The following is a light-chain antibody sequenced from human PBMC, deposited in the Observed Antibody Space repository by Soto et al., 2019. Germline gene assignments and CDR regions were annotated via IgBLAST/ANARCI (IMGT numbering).Light chain of an antibody. J-gene: IGLJ3*02. CDR1: SSDVGGYNY. V-gene: IGLV2-14*01. CDR2: EVS. Sequence: QSALTQPASVSGSPGQSITISCTGTSSDVGGYNYVSWYQHHPGKAPKLMIYEVSNRPSGVSNRFSGSKSGNTASLTISGLQAEDEANYYCSSFTSTSTLWVLGGGTKLTVL. CDR3: SSFTSTSTLWV.